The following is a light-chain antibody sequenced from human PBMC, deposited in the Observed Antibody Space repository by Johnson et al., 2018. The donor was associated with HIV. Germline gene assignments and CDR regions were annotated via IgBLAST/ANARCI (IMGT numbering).Light chain of an antibody. V-gene: IGLV1-51*01. CDR3: GTWDGGLSIYV. CDR1: SSNIGYNY. Sequence: QAVLTQPPSVSAAPGQKFTISCSGSSSNIGYNYVSWYQQLPGTAPKLLIYDNNKRPSGIPDRFSGSKSDTSATLGITGLQTGDEANYYCGTWDGGLSIYVFGTGTEVTVL. J-gene: IGLJ1*01. CDR2: DNN.